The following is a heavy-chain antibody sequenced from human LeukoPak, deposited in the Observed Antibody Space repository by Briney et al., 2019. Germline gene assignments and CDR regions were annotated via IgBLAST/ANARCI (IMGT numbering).Heavy chain of an antibody. V-gene: IGHV3-9*01. CDR1: GFTFDDYA. CDR3: AKDYDILTGRHAFDI. J-gene: IGHJ3*02. D-gene: IGHD3-9*01. Sequence: GGSLRLSCAASGFTFDDYAMHWVRQAPGKGLEWVSGISWNSGSIGYADSVKGRFTISRDNAKNSLYLQMNSPRAEDTALYYCAKDYDILTGRHAFDIWGQGTMVTVSS. CDR2: ISWNSGSI.